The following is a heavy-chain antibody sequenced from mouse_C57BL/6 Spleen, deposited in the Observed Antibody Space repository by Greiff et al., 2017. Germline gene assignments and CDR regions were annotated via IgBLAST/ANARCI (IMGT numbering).Heavy chain of an antibody. V-gene: IGHV1-80*01. CDR1: GYAFSSYW. CDR3: ARPDYDLSWFAY. CDR2: IYPGDGDT. J-gene: IGHJ3*01. D-gene: IGHD2-4*01. Sequence: QVQLKQSGAELVKPGASVKISCKASGYAFSSYWMNWVKQRPGKGLEWIGQIYPGDGDTNYNGKFKGKATLTADKSSSTAYMQLSSLTSEDSAVYFCARPDYDLSWFAYWGQGTLVTVSA.